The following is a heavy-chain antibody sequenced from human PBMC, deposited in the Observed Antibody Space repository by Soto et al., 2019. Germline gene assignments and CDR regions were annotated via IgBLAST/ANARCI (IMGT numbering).Heavy chain of an antibody. CDR2: IYYSGST. CDR1: GGSISSGGYY. Sequence: SETLSLTCTVSGGSISSGGYYWSWIRQHPGKGLEWIGYIYYSGSTYYNPSLKSRVTISVDTSKNQFSLKLSSVTAADTAVYYCARWGKMWIQESAFDIWGQGTMVTVSS. V-gene: IGHV4-31*03. D-gene: IGHD5-18*01. J-gene: IGHJ3*02. CDR3: ARWGKMWIQESAFDI.